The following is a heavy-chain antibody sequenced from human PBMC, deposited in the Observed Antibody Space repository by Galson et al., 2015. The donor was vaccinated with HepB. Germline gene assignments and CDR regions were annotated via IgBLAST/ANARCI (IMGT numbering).Heavy chain of an antibody. Sequence: ETLSLTCTVSGGSISSSSYYWGWIRQPPGKGLEWIGSIYYSGSTYYNPSLKSRVTISVDTSKNQFSLKLSSVTAADTAVYYCARHNTVSSGYDLFDYWGQGTLVTVSS. V-gene: IGHV4-39*01. J-gene: IGHJ4*02. CDR1: GGSISSSSYY. CDR2: IYYSGST. D-gene: IGHD5-12*01. CDR3: ARHNTVSSGYDLFDY.